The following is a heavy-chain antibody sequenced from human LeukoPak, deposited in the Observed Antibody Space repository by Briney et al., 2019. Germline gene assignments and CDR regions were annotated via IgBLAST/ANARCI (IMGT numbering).Heavy chain of an antibody. J-gene: IGHJ4*02. V-gene: IGHV4-59*01. CDR3: ARDVGYCSSTSCYRAGGY. Sequence: SETLSLTCTVSGGSISSYYWSWIRQPPGKGLEWIGYIYYSGSTNYNPSLKSRVTISVDTSKVQFSLKLSSVTAADTAVYYCARDVGYCSSTSCYRAGGYWGQGTLVTVSS. CDR1: GGSISSYY. CDR2: IYYSGST. D-gene: IGHD2-2*01.